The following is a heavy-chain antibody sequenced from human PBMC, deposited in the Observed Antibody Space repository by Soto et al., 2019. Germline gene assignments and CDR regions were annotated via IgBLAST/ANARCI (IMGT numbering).Heavy chain of an antibody. J-gene: IGHJ4*02. D-gene: IGHD1-1*01. Sequence: PGGSLRLSCVASGFTFSDYWMTWVRQAPGKGLEWMANIKKDGGEKYYVDSVKGRFTISRDNAQNSVSLQMSSLRAEDTAVYYCARTGTSRYLGRGTLVTVSS. CDR3: ARTGTSRY. V-gene: IGHV3-7*05. CDR2: IKKDGGEK. CDR1: GFTFSDYW.